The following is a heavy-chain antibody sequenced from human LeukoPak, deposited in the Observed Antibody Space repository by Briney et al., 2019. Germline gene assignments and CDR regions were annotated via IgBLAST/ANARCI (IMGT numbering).Heavy chain of an antibody. Sequence: ASVKVSCKASGYTFTGYYMHWVRQAPGQGLDWMGWINPKSGGTNYAQQFQGRVTLTRDTSISTVYMELTRLTSDDTAVYYCAREGYQLLSTFDIWGHGTMVTVSS. CDR1: GYTFTGYY. CDR3: AREGYQLLSTFDI. D-gene: IGHD1-26*01. J-gene: IGHJ3*02. V-gene: IGHV1-2*02. CDR2: INPKSGGT.